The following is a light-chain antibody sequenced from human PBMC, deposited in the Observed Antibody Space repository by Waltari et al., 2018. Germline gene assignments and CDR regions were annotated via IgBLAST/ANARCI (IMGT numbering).Light chain of an antibody. CDR3: QVWDDTTNSGV. J-gene: IGLJ3*02. CDR1: NIETKS. Sequence: YVVTQPPSVSVAPGKTATLTCGGQNIETKSVNLYQQKSGQAPVLVMFYDTDRPPGIPARFSGSNSGNTATLTISWVEAGDEADYHCQVWDDTTNSGVFGGGTRLTVL. CDR2: YDT. V-gene: IGLV3-21*04.